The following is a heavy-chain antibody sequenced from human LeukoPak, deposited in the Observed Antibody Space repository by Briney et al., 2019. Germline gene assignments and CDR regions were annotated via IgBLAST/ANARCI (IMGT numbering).Heavy chain of an antibody. D-gene: IGHD4-17*01. CDR1: GVSITSYY. J-gene: IGHJ6*03. CDR3: ARVRGDYGEDSYYYYMDV. CDR2: IYTSVST. V-gene: IGHV4-4*07. Sequence: SETLSLTCTVSGVSITSYYWSWIRQPAGKGLEWIGRIYTSVSTNYNPSLKSRVTMSVDTSKNQFSLKLSSVTAADTAVYYCARVRGDYGEDSYYYYMDVWGKGTTVTISS.